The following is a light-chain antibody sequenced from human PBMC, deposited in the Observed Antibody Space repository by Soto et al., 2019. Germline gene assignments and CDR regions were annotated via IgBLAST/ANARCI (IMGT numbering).Light chain of an antibody. V-gene: IGKV3-20*01. J-gene: IGKJ1*01. CDR3: PQYASRPTT. CDR1: QSVSSSY. CDR2: GAS. Sequence: EIVLTQSPGTLSLSPGERATLSCRASQSVSSSYLAWYQQKPGQAPRLLIYGASSRATGIPDRFSGSGSGTDFTLTIRRLEPEDFAVYYCPQYASRPTTFGQGTKVEIK.